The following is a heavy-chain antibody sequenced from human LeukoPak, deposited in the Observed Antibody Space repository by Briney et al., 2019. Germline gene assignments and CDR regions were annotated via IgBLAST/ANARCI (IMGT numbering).Heavy chain of an antibody. CDR1: GGTFSSYA. D-gene: IGHD1-26*01. V-gene: IGHV1-69*04. CDR2: IIPILGIA. J-gene: IGHJ4*02. Sequence: SVKVSCKASGGTFSSYAISWVRQAPGQGLEWMGRIIPILGIANYAQKFQGRVTITADKSTSTAYMELSSLRSEDTAVYYCARPLIVGATKAYGYWGQGILVTVSS. CDR3: ARPLIVGATKAYGY.